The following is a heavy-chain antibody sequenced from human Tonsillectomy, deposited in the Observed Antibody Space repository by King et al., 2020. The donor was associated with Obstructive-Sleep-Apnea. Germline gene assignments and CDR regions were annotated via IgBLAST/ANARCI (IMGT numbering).Heavy chain of an antibody. CDR2: ISYDGSNK. J-gene: IGHJ6*02. CDR1: GFTFSSYA. Sequence: VQLVESGGGVVQPGRSLRLSCAASGFTFSSYAMHWVRQAPGKGLEWVAVISYDGSNKYYADSVKGRFTISRDNSKNTLYLQMNSLRAEDTAVYYCARGITMVRGVRQPYYYYGMDVWGQGTTVTVSS. D-gene: IGHD3-10*01. V-gene: IGHV3-30-3*01. CDR3: ARGITMVRGVRQPYYYYGMDV.